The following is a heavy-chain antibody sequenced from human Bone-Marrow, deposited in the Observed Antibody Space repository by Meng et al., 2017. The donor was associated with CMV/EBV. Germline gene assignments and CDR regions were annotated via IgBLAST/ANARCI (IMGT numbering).Heavy chain of an antibody. V-gene: IGHV3-30*18. CDR2: ISYDGSNK. J-gene: IGHJ4*02. CDR1: GFTFSSSG. D-gene: IGHD1-26*01. Sequence: CAASGFTFSSSGMHWVRQAPGKGLEWVAVISYDGSNKYYADSVKGRFTISRDNSKYTLYLQMNSLRAEDTAVYYCAKEAPLRTVGDYWGQGTLVTISS. CDR3: AKEAPLRTVGDY.